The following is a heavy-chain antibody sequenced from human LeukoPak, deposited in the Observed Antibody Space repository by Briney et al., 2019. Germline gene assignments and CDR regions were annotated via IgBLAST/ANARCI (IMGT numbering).Heavy chain of an antibody. CDR3: ANSPHIQLWLFYY. Sequence: GGSLRLSCAASGFTFSSYGMPWVRQAPGKGLEGVAVISYDGSNKYYADSVKGRFTISRDNSKNTLYLQMNSLRAEDTAVYYCANSPHIQLWLFYYWGQGTLVTVSS. D-gene: IGHD5-18*01. CDR2: ISYDGSNK. J-gene: IGHJ4*02. V-gene: IGHV3-30*18. CDR1: GFTFSSYG.